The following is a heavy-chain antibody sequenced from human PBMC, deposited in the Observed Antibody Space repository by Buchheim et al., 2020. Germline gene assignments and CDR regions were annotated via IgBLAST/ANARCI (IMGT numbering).Heavy chain of an antibody. CDR3: ARQDLSYYGSGSYLYYFDY. V-gene: IGHV5-51*01. J-gene: IGHJ4*02. CDR1: GGTFSSYA. D-gene: IGHD3-10*01. Sequence: VQLVQSGAEVKKPGSSVKVSCKASGGTFSSYAISWVRQAPGQGLEWMGIIYPGDSDTRYSPSFQGQVTISADKSISTAYLQWSSLKASDTAMYYCARQDLSYYGSGSYLYYFDYWGQGTL. CDR2: IYPGDSDT.